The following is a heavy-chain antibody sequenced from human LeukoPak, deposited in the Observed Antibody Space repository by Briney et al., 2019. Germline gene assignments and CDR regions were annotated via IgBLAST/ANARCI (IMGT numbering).Heavy chain of an antibody. CDR1: GYTFSTYA. Sequence: VASVKVSCKTSGYTFSTYAIQWVRQAPGQRLERMGWINGGDGNTKFSQKFQGRVTITRDTSARSSYMELSSLRSEDTAVYYCARSYIVVVPAVYFDYWGQGTLVTVSS. J-gene: IGHJ4*02. D-gene: IGHD2-2*01. CDR2: INGGDGNT. V-gene: IGHV1-3*01. CDR3: ARSYIVVVPAVYFDY.